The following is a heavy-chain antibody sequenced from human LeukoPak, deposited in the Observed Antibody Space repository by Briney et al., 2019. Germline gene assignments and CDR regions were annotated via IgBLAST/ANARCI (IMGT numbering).Heavy chain of an antibody. Sequence: GRSLRLSCAASGFTFDDYAMHWVRQAPGKGLEWVSGISWNSGSIGYADSVKGRFTISRDNAKNSLYLQMNSLRAEDTALYYCAKDKGIGYSYVLDYWGQGTLVTVSS. D-gene: IGHD5-18*01. CDR3: AKDKGIGYSYVLDY. CDR1: GFTFDDYA. V-gene: IGHV3-9*01. J-gene: IGHJ4*02. CDR2: ISWNSGSI.